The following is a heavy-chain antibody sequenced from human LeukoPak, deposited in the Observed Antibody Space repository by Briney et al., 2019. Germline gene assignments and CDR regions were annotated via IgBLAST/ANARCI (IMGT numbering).Heavy chain of an antibody. D-gene: IGHD3-16*02. Sequence: GGSLRLSCAASGFTFSSYATSWVRQAPGKGLEWVSAISGSGGSTYYADSVKGRFTISRDNSKNTLYLQMNSLRAGDTAVYYCAKSVMITFGGVIGAFDIWGQGTMVTVSS. CDR3: AKSVMITFGGVIGAFDI. CDR2: ISGSGGST. CDR1: GFTFSSYA. V-gene: IGHV3-23*01. J-gene: IGHJ3*02.